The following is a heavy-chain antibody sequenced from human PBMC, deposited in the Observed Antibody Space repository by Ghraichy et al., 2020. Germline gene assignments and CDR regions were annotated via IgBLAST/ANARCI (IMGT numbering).Heavy chain of an antibody. V-gene: IGHV3-48*02. CDR2: ITSSGRTI. J-gene: IGHJ6*02. D-gene: IGHD2-21*01. Sequence: GESLNISCVGSGFSFDGYNMNWVRQAPGKSLEWVSCITSSGRTIAYADSVRGRFTISRDNAQNSLYLQMKSLRDEDTAVYYCARGSMVVRYFYYDGMDVWGQGTTVTFSS. CDR3: ARGSMVVRYFYYDGMDV. CDR1: GFSFDGYN.